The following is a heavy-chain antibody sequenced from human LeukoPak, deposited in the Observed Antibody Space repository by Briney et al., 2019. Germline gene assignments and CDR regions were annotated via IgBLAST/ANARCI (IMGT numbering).Heavy chain of an antibody. CDR3: ARGSRITMVRGVIIGPSNWFDP. Sequence: ASVKVSCKASGGTFSSYAISWVRQAPGQGLEWMGWMNPNSGNTGYAQKFQGRVTMTRNTSISTAYMELSSLRSEDTAVYYCARGSRITMVRGVIIGPSNWFDPWGQGTLVTVSS. J-gene: IGHJ5*02. V-gene: IGHV1-8*02. CDR2: MNPNSGNT. CDR1: GGTFSSYA. D-gene: IGHD3-10*01.